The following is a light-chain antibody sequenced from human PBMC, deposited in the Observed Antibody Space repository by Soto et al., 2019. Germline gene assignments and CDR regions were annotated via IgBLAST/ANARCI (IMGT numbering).Light chain of an antibody. J-gene: IGKJ1*01. CDR3: QQYGRSPVT. Sequence: ELVLTQSPGTLSLSPGGRATLSCRASQSVSSSYLAWYQQKPGQAPRFLIYGASSRATGIPDRFSASGSGTAFTLTISRLEPEDFGLYYCQQYGRSPVTFGQGTKVDIK. V-gene: IGKV3-20*01. CDR2: GAS. CDR1: QSVSSSY.